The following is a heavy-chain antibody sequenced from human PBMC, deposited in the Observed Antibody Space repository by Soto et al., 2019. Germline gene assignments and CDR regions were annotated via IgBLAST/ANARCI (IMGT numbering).Heavy chain of an antibody. V-gene: IGHV1-69*12. J-gene: IGHJ6*02. CDR1: GGTFSNYG. CDR2: IVPIFGA. Sequence: QVQLVQSGAEVKKPGSSVKVSCKSSGGTFSNYGFSWVRQAPGQGLECMGVIVPIFGAEHPQKFQGRVTITADESTNIVFMELKGLRSEDTAVYYCARGGRDYEGSGYYQGHVWGQGTTVTGSS. D-gene: IGHD3-22*01. CDR3: ARGGRDYEGSGYYQGHV.